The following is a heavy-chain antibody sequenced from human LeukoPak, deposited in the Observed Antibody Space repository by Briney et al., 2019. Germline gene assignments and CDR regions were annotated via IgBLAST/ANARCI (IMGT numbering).Heavy chain of an antibody. CDR1: GGSISSSDYY. D-gene: IGHD6-13*01. V-gene: IGHV4-39*01. J-gene: IGHJ4*02. CDR2: IYYSGST. Sequence: PSETLSLTCSVSGGSISSSDYYWGWIRQPPGKGLEWIVSIYYSGSTYYNPSLKSRVTISVDTTKNQFSLKLSSVTAADTALYYCARQPTGYYTSWYPDYFDNWGQGTLVTVSS. CDR3: ARQPTGYYTSWYPDYFDN.